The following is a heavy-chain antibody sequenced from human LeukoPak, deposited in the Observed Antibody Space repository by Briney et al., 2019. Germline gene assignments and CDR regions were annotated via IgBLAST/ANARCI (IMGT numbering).Heavy chain of an antibody. D-gene: IGHD3-10*01. CDR1: GGSISSYY. Sequence: PSETLSLTCTVSGGSISSYYWSWIRQPPGKGLEWIGYIYYSGSTNYNPSLKSRVTISVDTSKNQFSLKLSSVTAADTAVYYCAREALYYGSGSYTHYFDYWGQGTLVTVSS. CDR3: AREALYYGSGSYTHYFDY. CDR2: IYYSGST. V-gene: IGHV4-59*01. J-gene: IGHJ4*02.